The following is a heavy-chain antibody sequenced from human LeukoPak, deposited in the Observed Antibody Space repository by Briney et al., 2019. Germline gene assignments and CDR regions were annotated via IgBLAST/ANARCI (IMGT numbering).Heavy chain of an antibody. CDR2: INHSGST. CDR1: GGSFSGYY. CDR3: ARASRVELYYYYYYMDV. V-gene: IGHV4-34*01. D-gene: IGHD1-26*01. J-gene: IGHJ6*03. Sequence: SETLSLTCAVYGGSFSGYYWSWIRQPPGKGLEWIGEINHSGSTNYNPSLKSRVTISVDTSKNQFSLKLSSVTAADTAVYYCARASRVELYYYYYYMDVWGKGTTVTVSS.